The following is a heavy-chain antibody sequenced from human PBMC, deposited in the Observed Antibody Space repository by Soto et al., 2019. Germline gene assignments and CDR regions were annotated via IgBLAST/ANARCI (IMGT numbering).Heavy chain of an antibody. CDR1: GGSVSSGSYY. Sequence: PSETLSLTCTVSGGSVSSGSYYWSWIRQPPGKGLEWIGYIYYSGSTNYNPSPKSRVTISVDTSKNQFSLKLSSVTAADTAVYYCARLGPDIVVVVAAVTRGYYFDYWGQGTLVTVSS. D-gene: IGHD2-15*01. J-gene: IGHJ4*02. CDR2: IYYSGST. V-gene: IGHV4-61*01. CDR3: ARLGPDIVVVVAAVTRGYYFDY.